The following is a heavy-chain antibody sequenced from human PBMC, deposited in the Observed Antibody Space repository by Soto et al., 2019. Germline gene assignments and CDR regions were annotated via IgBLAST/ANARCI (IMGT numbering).Heavy chain of an antibody. J-gene: IGHJ4*02. V-gene: IGHV1-69*13. CDR2: IIPIFGTA. CDR1: GGTFSSYA. Sequence: SVKVSCKASGGTFSSYAISWVRQAPGQGLEWMGGIIPIFGTANYAQKFQGRVTITADESTSTAYMELSSLRSEDTAVYYCACGYSSGWYLFDYWGQGTLVTVSS. CDR3: ACGYSSGWYLFDY. D-gene: IGHD6-19*01.